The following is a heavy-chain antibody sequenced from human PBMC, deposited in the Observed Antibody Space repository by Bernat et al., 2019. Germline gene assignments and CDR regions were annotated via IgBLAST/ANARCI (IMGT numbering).Heavy chain of an antibody. D-gene: IGHD5-18*01. CDR2: ISYDGSNK. CDR3: ARGSHRPTWIQDYYYGMDV. CDR1: GFTFSSYA. J-gene: IGHJ6*02. Sequence: QVQLVESGGGVVQPGRSLRLSCAASGFTFSSYAMHWVRQAPGKGLEWVAVISYDGSNKYYADSVKGRFTISRDNSKTTLYLQMNSLRAEDTAVYYCARGSHRPTWIQDYYYGMDVWGQGTTVTVSS. V-gene: IGHV3-30-3*01.